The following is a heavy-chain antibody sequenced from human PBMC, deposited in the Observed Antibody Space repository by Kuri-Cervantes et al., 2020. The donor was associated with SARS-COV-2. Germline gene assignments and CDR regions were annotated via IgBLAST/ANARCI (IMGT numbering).Heavy chain of an antibody. D-gene: IGHD2-2*01. CDR1: GFTVSSNY. V-gene: IGHV3-53*01. CDR2: IYSGGST. CDR3: ARALLGYCSSTSCYFHYFDY. Sequence: GESLKISCAASGFTVSSNYMSWVRQAPGKGLEWVSVIYSGGSTYYADSVKGRFTISRDNAKNSLYLQMNSLRAEDTAVYYCARALLGYCSSTSCYFHYFDYWGQGTLVTVSS. J-gene: IGHJ4*02.